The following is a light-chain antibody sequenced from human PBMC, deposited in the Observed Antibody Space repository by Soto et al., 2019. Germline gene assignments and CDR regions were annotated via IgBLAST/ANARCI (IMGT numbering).Light chain of an antibody. Sequence: QSVLTQPPSVSGAPGQRVTISCTGSSSNIGAGYDVHWYQQLPGPAPKLLIYGNSNRPSGVPDRFSGSKSGTSASLAITGLQAEDEADYYCQSYDSSLSGSGGVFGGGTKVTVL. CDR3: QSYDSSLSGSGGV. J-gene: IGLJ2*01. CDR1: SSNIGAGYD. CDR2: GNS. V-gene: IGLV1-40*01.